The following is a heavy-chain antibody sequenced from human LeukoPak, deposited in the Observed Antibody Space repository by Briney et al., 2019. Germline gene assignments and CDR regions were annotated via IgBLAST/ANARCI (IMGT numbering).Heavy chain of an antibody. Sequence: ASVKVSCKVSGYTLTELSMHWVRQAPGKGLEWMGGFDPEDGETIYAQKFQGRVTMTEDTSTDTAYMELGSLRSEDTAVYYCATVGYYDSSGYANFDYWGQGTLVTVSS. CDR3: ATVGYYDSSGYANFDY. J-gene: IGHJ4*02. CDR2: FDPEDGET. V-gene: IGHV1-24*01. CDR1: GYTLTELS. D-gene: IGHD3-22*01.